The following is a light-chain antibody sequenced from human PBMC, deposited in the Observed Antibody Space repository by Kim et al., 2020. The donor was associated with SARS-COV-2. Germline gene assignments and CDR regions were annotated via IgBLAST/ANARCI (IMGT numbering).Light chain of an antibody. CDR1: QSVLYSSNNQNY. Sequence: DIVMTQSPDSLAVSLGERATINCKSSQSVLYSSNNQNYLTWYQQKPGQPPKLLIYWASTRESGVPDRFSGSGSGTDFTLTISSLQAEDVAVYYYQEYYSTPVTFGQGTKVDIK. V-gene: IGKV4-1*01. J-gene: IGKJ1*01. CDR2: WAS. CDR3: QEYYSTPVT.